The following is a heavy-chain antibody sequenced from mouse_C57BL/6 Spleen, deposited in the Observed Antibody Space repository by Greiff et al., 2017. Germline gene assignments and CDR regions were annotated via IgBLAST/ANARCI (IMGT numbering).Heavy chain of an antibody. Sequence: QVQLKESGAELVRPGASVKMSCKASGYTFTSYNMHWVKQTPRQGLEWIGAIYPGNGDTSYNQKFKGKATLTVDKSSRTAYMQLSSLTSEDSAVYFCARGPITTVGAPDYWGQGTTLTVPS. CDR2: IYPGNGDT. D-gene: IGHD1-1*01. J-gene: IGHJ2*01. CDR3: ARGPITTVGAPDY. V-gene: IGHV1-12*01. CDR1: GYTFTSYN.